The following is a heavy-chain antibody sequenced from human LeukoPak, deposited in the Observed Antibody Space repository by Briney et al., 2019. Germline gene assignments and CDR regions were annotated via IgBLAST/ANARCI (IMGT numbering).Heavy chain of an antibody. D-gene: IGHD3-10*01. CDR1: GGSISSYY. Sequence: SETLSLTCTVSGGSISSYYWSWIRQPAGKGLEWIGYIHYSGSTNYNPSLKSRVTISVDTSKNQFSLKLSSVTAADTAVYYCARFITMVRGAPYWYFDLWGRGTLVTVSS. CDR2: IHYSGST. V-gene: IGHV4-59*01. J-gene: IGHJ2*01. CDR3: ARFITMVRGAPYWYFDL.